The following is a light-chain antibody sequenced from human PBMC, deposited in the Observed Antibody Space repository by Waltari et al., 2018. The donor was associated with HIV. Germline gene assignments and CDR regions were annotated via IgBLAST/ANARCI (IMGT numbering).Light chain of an antibody. V-gene: IGLV6-57*02. J-gene: IGLJ3*02. CDR3: QSFDTANHWV. CDR2: EDS. CDR1: SGNIASNY. Sequence: SGNIASNYVQWFQRRPGSAPTTLLYEDSRRPSGVPDRFSGSIDSSSNSASLTISGVKTEDEADYYCQSFDTANHWVFGGGTKLTVL.